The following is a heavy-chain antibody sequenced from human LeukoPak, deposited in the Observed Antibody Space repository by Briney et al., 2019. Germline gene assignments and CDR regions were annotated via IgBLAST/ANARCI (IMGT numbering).Heavy chain of an antibody. CDR2: IYPGDSDT. Sequence: GESLKISCKGSGYSFTSYWIGWVRQMPGKGLEWMGIIYPGDSDTRYSPSFQGQVTISADKSISTAYLQWSSLKASDTAMYYCARHKRETTVVTPYYYYGMDVWGQGTTVTVSS. CDR3: ARHKRETTVVTPYYYYGMDV. V-gene: IGHV5-51*01. CDR1: GYSFTSYW. J-gene: IGHJ6*02. D-gene: IGHD4-23*01.